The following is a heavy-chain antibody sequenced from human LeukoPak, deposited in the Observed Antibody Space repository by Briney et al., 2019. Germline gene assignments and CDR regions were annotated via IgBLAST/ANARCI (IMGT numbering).Heavy chain of an antibody. CDR1: GGSIDNSTYP. CDR2: IYYLGGA. Sequence: SETLSLTCTVSGGSIDNSTYPWGWIRQPPGKGVEWIGAIYYLGGALYSPSLESRVTISVDTSNNQFSLKLHSVTAADTGTYYCARGTPFDFWGQGILVIVS. D-gene: IGHD1-14*01. V-gene: IGHV4-39*01. J-gene: IGHJ4*02. CDR3: ARGTPFDF.